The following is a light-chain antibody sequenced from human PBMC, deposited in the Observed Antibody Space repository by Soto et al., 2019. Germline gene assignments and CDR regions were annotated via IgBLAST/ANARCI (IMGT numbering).Light chain of an antibody. CDR1: SSDVGGYNY. J-gene: IGLJ3*02. CDR2: DVT. Sequence: QSALTQPRSVSGSPGQSVTISCTGTSSDVGGYNYVSWYQQHPGKAPKVMIYDVTKRPSGVPDRFSGSKSGNTASLTISGLQTEDEGDYYCCSYAGRYILGFGGGTKLTVL. CDR3: CSYAGRYILG. V-gene: IGLV2-11*01.